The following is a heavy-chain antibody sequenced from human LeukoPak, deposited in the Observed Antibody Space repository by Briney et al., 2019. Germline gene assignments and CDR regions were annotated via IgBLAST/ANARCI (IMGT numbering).Heavy chain of an antibody. D-gene: IGHD3-3*01. V-gene: IGHV1-69*13. CDR1: GGTFSSYA. Sequence: ASVKVSCKASGGTFSSYAISWVRQAPGQGLEWMGGIIPIFGTANYAQKFQGRVTITADESTSTAYMELSSLRSEDTAVYYCARGLRFLEWLTGVVKSFSLHFDLWGRGTLVTVSS. CDR3: ARGLRFLEWLTGVVKSFSLHFDL. J-gene: IGHJ2*01. CDR2: IIPIFGTA.